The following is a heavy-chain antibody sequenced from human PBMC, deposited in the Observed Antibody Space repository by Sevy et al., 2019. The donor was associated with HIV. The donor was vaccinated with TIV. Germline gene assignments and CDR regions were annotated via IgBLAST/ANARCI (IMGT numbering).Heavy chain of an antibody. Sequence: GGSLRLSCAASGFNFSPYAIHWVRQAPGKGLEWVAVISKDGNNKEYADSVKGRFTISRDNSKNTLYLQMKSLRAEDTAVYFCAKEGYYYDSHSADWFDPWGQGTLVTVSS. D-gene: IGHD3-22*01. CDR3: AKEGYYYDSHSADWFDP. CDR2: ISKDGNNK. V-gene: IGHV3-30*04. J-gene: IGHJ5*02. CDR1: GFNFSPYA.